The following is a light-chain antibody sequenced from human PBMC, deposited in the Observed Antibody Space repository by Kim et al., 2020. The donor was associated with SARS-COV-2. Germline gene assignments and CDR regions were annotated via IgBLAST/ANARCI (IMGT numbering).Light chain of an antibody. CDR3: QVWDSSSNHVI. Sequence: SYELTQPPSLSVAPGQTATITCGGNNIGSETVHWYQQKPGQAPVLVIYYDSDRPSGIPERFSGSNSGNTATLTISWVEAGDEADYYCQVWDSSSNHVIFGGGTQLTVL. CDR1: NIGSET. J-gene: IGLJ2*01. CDR2: YDS. V-gene: IGLV3-21*04.